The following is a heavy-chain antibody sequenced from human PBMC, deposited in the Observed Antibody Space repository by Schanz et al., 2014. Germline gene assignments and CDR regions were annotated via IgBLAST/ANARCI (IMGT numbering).Heavy chain of an antibody. CDR1: GFTFSSYG. D-gene: IGHD4-17*01. CDR3: AKDPHKDYGGKPQTFDI. Sequence: QVQLVESGGDVVQPGRSLRLSCAASGFTFSSYGMHLVLQAPGKGLEWVAVIWYDGNNKYYADSVKGRFTISRDNSKNILYLQMNSLRAEDTALYYCAKDPHKDYGGKPQTFDIWGQGTMVTVSS. J-gene: IGHJ3*02. CDR2: IWYDGNNK. V-gene: IGHV3-33*06.